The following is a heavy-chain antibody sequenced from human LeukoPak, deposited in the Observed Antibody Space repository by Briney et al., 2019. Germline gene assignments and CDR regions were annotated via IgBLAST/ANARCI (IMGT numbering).Heavy chain of an antibody. D-gene: IGHD5-24*01. Sequence: GASVKVSCKASGYTFTSYYMHWVRQAPGQGLEWMGIINPSGGSTSYAQKFQGRVTMTRDTSTSTVYMELSSLRSEDTAVYYCAREQLPDCYNDIYFDFWGQGTLVTVSS. CDR3: AREQLPDCYNDIYFDF. CDR1: GYTFTSYY. J-gene: IGHJ4*02. CDR2: INPSGGST. V-gene: IGHV1-46*01.